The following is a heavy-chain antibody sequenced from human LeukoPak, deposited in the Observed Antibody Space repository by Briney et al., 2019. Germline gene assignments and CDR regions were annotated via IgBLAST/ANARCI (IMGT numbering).Heavy chain of an antibody. J-gene: IGHJ4*02. D-gene: IGHD3-10*01. CDR1: GFTFSSYA. CDR2: ISGSGGST. Sequence: GGSLRLSCAASGFTFSSYAMSWVRQAPGKGLEWVSAISGSGGSTYYADSVKGRFTISRDNSKNTLYLQMNSLRAEDTAVYYCARDSRSHGETTLDYWGQGTLVTVSS. CDR3: ARDSRSHGETTLDY. V-gene: IGHV3-23*01.